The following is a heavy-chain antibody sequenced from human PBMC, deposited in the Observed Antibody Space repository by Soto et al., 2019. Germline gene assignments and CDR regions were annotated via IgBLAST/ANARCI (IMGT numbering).Heavy chain of an antibody. V-gene: IGHV3-23*01. J-gene: IGHJ4*02. CDR1: GFTFSSHA. D-gene: IGHD6-6*01. CDR2: ISGSGGST. CDR3: ANLLGAAPGFDY. Sequence: PGGSLRLSCAASGFTFSSHAMSWVRQAPGKGLEWVSAISGSGGSTYYADSVKGRFTISRDNSKNTLYLQMNSLRAEDTAVYYCANLLGAAPGFDYWGQGTLVTV.